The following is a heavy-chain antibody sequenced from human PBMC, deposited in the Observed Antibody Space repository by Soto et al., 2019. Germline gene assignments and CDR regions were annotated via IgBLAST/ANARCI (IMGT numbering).Heavy chain of an antibody. D-gene: IGHD4-4*01. V-gene: IGHV3-33*01. Sequence: GGSLRLSCAASGFTFSSYAMHWVRQAPGKGLEWVAVIWYDGSNKYYADSVKGRFTISRDNAKNTLYLQMNSLRAEDTAVYYCVRDDSIYRDSSHFDYWGQGTLVTVSS. CDR2: IWYDGSNK. CDR1: GFTFSSYA. J-gene: IGHJ4*02. CDR3: VRDDSIYRDSSHFDY.